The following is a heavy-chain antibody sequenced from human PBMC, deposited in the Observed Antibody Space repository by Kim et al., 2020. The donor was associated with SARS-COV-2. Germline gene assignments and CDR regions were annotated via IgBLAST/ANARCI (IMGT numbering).Heavy chain of an antibody. CDR3: AREGAAGTLDYYYGMDV. D-gene: IGHD6-13*01. V-gene: IGHV3-21*01. CDR2: ISSSSSYI. J-gene: IGHJ6*02. CDR1: GFTFSSYS. Sequence: GGSLRLSCAASGFTFSSYSMNWVRQAPGKGLEWVSSISSSSSYIYYADSVKGRFTISRDNAKNSLYLQMNSLRAEDTAVYYCAREGAAGTLDYYYGMDVWGQGTTVTVSS.